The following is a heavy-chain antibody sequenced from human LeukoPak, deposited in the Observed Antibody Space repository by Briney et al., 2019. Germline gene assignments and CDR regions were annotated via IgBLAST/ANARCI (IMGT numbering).Heavy chain of an antibody. CDR3: ARVGDDYDILTNWFDP. J-gene: IGHJ5*02. D-gene: IGHD3-9*01. CDR2: ISAYNGNT. Sequence: ASVKVSCKASGYTFTSYGISWVRQAPGQRLEWMGWISAYNGNTNYAQKLQGRVTMTTDTSTSTAYMELRSLRSDDTAVYYCARVGDDYDILTNWFDPWGQGTLVTVSS. CDR1: GYTFTSYG. V-gene: IGHV1-18*04.